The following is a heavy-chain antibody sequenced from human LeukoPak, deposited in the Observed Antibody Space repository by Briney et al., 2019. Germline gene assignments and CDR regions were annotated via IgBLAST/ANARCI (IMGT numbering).Heavy chain of an antibody. CDR1: GFTFDDYA. D-gene: IGHD3-22*01. J-gene: IGHJ4*02. CDR2: ISWNSCSI. V-gene: IGHV3-9*03. Sequence: GRSLRLSCAASGFTFDDYAMHWVRQAPGKGLEWVSGISWNSCSIGYADSVKGRFTISRDNAKNSLYLQMNSLRAEDMALYYCAKDLTHYYDSSGYFDHWGQGTLVTVSS. CDR3: AKDLTHYYDSSGYFDH.